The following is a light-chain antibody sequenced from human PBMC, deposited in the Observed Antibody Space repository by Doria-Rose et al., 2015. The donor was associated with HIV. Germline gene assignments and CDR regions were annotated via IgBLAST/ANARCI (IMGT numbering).Light chain of an antibody. V-gene: IGKV4-1*01. CDR1: RANHKNY. CDR3: QQYFTTPRT. Sequence: RANHKNYLAWYQQKAGQPPNLLIYWASTRESGVPDRFSGSGSGTGFTLTISSLQAEDVAVYYCQQYFTTPRTFGQGTKVEI. J-gene: IGKJ1*01. CDR2: WAS.